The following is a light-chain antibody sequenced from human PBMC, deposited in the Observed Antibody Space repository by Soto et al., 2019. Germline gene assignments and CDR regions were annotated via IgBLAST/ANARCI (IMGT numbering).Light chain of an antibody. CDR1: SSDVGGYNY. Sequence: SVLTQPASVPVSPGPSITTSCTRTSSDVGGYNYVSWYQQHPGKAPKLMIYEVSNRPSGVSDRFSGSKSGNTASLTISGLQAEDEADYYCGSYTSSRIYVFGAGTKVTVL. CDR3: GSYTSSRIYV. V-gene: IGLV2-14*01. J-gene: IGLJ1*01. CDR2: EVS.